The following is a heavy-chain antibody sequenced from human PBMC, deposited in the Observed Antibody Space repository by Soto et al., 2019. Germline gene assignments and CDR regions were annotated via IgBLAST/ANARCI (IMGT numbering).Heavy chain of an antibody. V-gene: IGHV3-33*01. CDR2: IWYDGSNT. J-gene: IGHJ6*02. Sequence: QVQLVESGGGVVQPGKSLRLSCEASGFTFSSYGMHWVRQAPGKGLEWVAVIWYDGSNTFHADSVRGRFTISRDTSKNTLYLQMNNLRADDTAVYYCARDGGYTATTTYYYHGMDVWGRGTTVTVSS. CDR1: GFTFSSYG. D-gene: IGHD1-26*01. CDR3: ARDGGYTATTTYYYHGMDV.